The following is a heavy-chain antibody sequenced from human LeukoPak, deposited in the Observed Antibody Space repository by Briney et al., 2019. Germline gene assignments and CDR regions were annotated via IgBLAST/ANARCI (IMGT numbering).Heavy chain of an antibody. V-gene: IGHV1-46*01. Sequence: ASVKVSCKVSGYTFTSYYMHWVRQAPGQGLEWMGIINPSGGSTSYAQKFQGRVTMTRDTSTSTVYMELSSLRSEDTAVYYCAGNSRTRYSSSWSYYFDYWGQGTLVTVSS. CDR3: AGNSRTRYSSSWSYYFDY. CDR2: INPSGGST. CDR1: GYTFTSYY. J-gene: IGHJ4*02. D-gene: IGHD6-13*01.